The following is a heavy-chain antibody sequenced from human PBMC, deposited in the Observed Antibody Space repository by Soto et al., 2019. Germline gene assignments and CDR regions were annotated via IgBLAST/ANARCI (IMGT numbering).Heavy chain of an antibody. Sequence: GGSLRLSCEASGFTFSNFGMSWVRQAPGKGPEWVSGLTGNGGTTYYADSVKGRFTISRDNSKNTLSLQMNSLRVDDTAVYYCARGGQYQQPYKFDFWGQGTLVTVSS. V-gene: IGHV3-23*01. CDR3: ARGGQYQQPYKFDF. D-gene: IGHD1-1*01. CDR1: GFTFSNFG. J-gene: IGHJ4*02. CDR2: LTGNGGTT.